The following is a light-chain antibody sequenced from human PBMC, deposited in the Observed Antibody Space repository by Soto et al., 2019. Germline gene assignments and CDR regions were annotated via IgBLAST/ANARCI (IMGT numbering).Light chain of an antibody. Sequence: EVVLTQSPATLSVSPGERATISCRASQSVTNSVAWYQQKPGQSPRLLMYGASTRATGIPARFSGSGSGTEFTLTISSLQSEDFEVYYCQQYNHWSSFGPGTKVDIK. CDR2: GAS. J-gene: IGKJ3*01. CDR3: QQYNHWSS. V-gene: IGKV3-15*01. CDR1: QSVTNS.